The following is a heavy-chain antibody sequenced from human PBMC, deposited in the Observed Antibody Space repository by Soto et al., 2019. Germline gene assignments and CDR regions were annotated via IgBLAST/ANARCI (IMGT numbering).Heavy chain of an antibody. J-gene: IGHJ4*02. V-gene: IGHV1-46*01. CDR1: GYAFSSNY. CDR3: ARRGFDY. Sequence: ASVTGSCKTSGYAFSSNYIHWVRQASGQGLEWMGVINPSNGRTTYAQNFQDRITMTRDTSTSTVYIELRSLSSDDTAVYYCARRGFDYWGQGTPVTVSS. CDR2: INPSNGRT.